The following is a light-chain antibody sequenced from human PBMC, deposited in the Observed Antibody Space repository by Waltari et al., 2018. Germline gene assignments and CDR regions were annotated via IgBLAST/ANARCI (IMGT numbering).Light chain of an antibody. Sequence: EIVLAQSPGTLSLSPGERPTLSCRASESVSNTYLAWYQQKPGQAPRLLIYGASSRATGIPDRFSGSGSGTDFTLIISRLEPEDFAVYFCQQYRDSPETFGQGTKVEIK. V-gene: IGKV3-20*01. CDR2: GAS. CDR1: ESVSNTY. J-gene: IGKJ1*01. CDR3: QQYRDSPET.